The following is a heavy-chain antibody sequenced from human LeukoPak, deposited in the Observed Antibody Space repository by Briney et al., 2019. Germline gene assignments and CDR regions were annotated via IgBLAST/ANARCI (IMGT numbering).Heavy chain of an antibody. J-gene: IGHJ5*02. CDR3: ARTNGIAATKGWFDP. V-gene: IGHV5-51*01. CDR2: IYPGDSDT. Sequence: GESLKISCQGSGYSFTSYWIGWVRQMPGKGLEWMGIIYPGDSDTRYSPSFQGQVTISADKSISTAYLQWSSLKASDTAMYYCARTNGIAATKGWFDPWGQGTLVTVSS. CDR1: GYSFTSYW. D-gene: IGHD6-25*01.